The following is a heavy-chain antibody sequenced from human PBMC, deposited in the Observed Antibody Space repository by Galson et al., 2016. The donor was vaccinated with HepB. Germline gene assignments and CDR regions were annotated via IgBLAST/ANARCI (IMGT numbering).Heavy chain of an antibody. CDR2: ISYEGSNR. CDR3: ARARASGGTFYLFDF. J-gene: IGHJ4*02. D-gene: IGHD2-15*01. Sequence: SLRLSCATRGFKFSTYAMHWVRQAPGKGPEWMAVISYEGSNRYYAGSVQGRFTISRDNSKNTVYLQMNTLRPEDTAVFYCARARASGGTFYLFDFWGQGTLVTVSS. V-gene: IGHV3-30*04. CDR1: GFKFSTYA.